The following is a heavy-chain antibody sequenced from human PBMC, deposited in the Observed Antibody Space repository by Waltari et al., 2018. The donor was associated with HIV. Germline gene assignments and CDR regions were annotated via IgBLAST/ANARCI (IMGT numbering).Heavy chain of an antibody. CDR3: ARSAYIDY. V-gene: IGHV3-48*01. CDR1: GFTFYSYS. Sequence: EVQLVESGGGLVQPGGSLRLSCATSGFTFYSYSLEWVRQAPGKGLEWISYISGGSDTIYYADSVKGRFTVSRDYARNSLFLQMNNLRAEDTAVYYCARSAYIDYWGQGTLVTVSS. CDR2: ISGGSDTI. J-gene: IGHJ4*02.